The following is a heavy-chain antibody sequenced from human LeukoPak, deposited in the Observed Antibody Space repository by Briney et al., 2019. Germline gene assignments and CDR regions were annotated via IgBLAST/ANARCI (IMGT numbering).Heavy chain of an antibody. J-gene: IGHJ4*02. CDR2: IKQDGSDK. Sequence: SGGSLRLSCAASGFTFTNYWMSWVRQAPGKGLEWVANIKQDGSDKYYVDSVEGRFTISRDNAKNSLSLHMNSLRGEVTAVYYCVRALGSSTADYWGQGTLVTVSS. CDR1: GFTFTNYW. D-gene: IGHD6-6*01. V-gene: IGHV3-7*01. CDR3: VRALGSSTADY.